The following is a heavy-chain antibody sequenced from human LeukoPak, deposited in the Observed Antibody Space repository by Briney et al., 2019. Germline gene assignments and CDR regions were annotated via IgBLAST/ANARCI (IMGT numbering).Heavy chain of an antibody. CDR1: GYTFTSYE. Sequence: GASVKVSCKASGYTFTSYEINWVRQATGHGLEWMGWMNPDSGDTAYAQKFQGRITMTRSTSITTAYMELSSLRSKDTAVYYCARGLGSYDSSELTWPMISFWGQGTQVTVSS. D-gene: IGHD3-22*01. V-gene: IGHV1-8*01. CDR3: ARGLGSYDSSELTWPMISF. J-gene: IGHJ4*02. CDR2: MNPDSGDT.